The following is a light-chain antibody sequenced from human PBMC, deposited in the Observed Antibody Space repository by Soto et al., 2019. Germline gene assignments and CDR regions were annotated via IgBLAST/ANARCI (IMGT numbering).Light chain of an antibody. CDR1: SSNIESNY. CDR2: RNN. V-gene: IGLV1-47*01. J-gene: IGLJ2*01. Sequence: QSVLTQPRSASGTPGQRVTISCSGSSSNIESNYVYWYQQLPGTAPRLLIYRNNQRPSGVPDRFSGSKSGTSASLAISALRSEDEADYYCTVWDDSLRGRLFGGGTKLTVL. CDR3: TVWDDSLRGRL.